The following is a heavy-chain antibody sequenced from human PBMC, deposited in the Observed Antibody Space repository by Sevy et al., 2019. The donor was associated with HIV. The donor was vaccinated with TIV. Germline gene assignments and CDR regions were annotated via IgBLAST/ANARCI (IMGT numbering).Heavy chain of an antibody. V-gene: IGHV4-4*07. Sequence: SETLSLTCTVSGGSISSYYWSWIRQPAGKGLEWIGRIYTSGSTNYNPSLKSRVTMSVDTSKNQFSLKLSSVTAADTAVYYCARAVVVAVPAAIEYYYYYMDVWGKGTTVTVSS. D-gene: IGHD2-2*01. CDR1: GGSISSYY. J-gene: IGHJ6*03. CDR3: ARAVVVAVPAAIEYYYYYMDV. CDR2: IYTSGST.